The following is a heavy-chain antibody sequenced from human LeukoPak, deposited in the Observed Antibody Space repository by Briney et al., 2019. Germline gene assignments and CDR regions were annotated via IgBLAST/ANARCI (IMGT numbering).Heavy chain of an antibody. CDR3: ARDFAREFTIDY. D-gene: IGHD3-10*01. CDR2: ISSSSNII. Sequence: PGGSLRLSCAASGFTFSNYNMNWVRQPPGKGLQWVSYISSSSNIIYYADSVKGRFTISRDNAKNSLFLQMNSLSAEDTAVYYCARDFAREFTIDYWGQGTLVTVSS. V-gene: IGHV3-48*01. CDR1: GFTFSNYN. J-gene: IGHJ4*02.